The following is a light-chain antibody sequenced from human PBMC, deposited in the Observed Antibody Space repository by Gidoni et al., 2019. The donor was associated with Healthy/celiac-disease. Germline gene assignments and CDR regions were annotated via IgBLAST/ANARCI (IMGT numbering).Light chain of an antibody. J-gene: IGLJ2*01. CDR3: QSADSSGTYS. V-gene: IGLV3-25*03. CDR1: ALPKQY. CDR2: KDS. Sequence: SYELTQPPSVSVSPGRTARITCSGDALPKQYAYWYQQKPGQAPVLVIYKDSERPSGIPERFSGSSSGTTVTLTISGVQAEDEADYYCQSADSSGTYSFGGGTKLTVL.